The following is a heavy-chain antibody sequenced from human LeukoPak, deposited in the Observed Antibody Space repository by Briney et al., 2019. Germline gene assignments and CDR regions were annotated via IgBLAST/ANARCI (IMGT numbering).Heavy chain of an antibody. Sequence: PGGSLRLSCAASGFIFSSYEMIWVRQAPGKGLEFVSYISKSGSTKYYADSVRDRFTISRDDPKNSLYLQMNSLRAEDTALYFCAREDGQTGYYFDYWGQGILVTVSS. CDR3: AREDGQTGYYFDY. D-gene: IGHD1-14*01. J-gene: IGHJ4*02. V-gene: IGHV3-48*03. CDR1: GFIFSSYE. CDR2: ISKSGSTK.